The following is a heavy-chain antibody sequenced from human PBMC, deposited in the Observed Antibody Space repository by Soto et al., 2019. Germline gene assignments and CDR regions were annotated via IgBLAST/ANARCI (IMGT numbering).Heavy chain of an antibody. D-gene: IGHD3-16*01. J-gene: IGHJ6*02. Sequence: SVKVSGKASGLTFTSSAVGWVRQARVQRIEWIGWIVVGSGNTNYAQKFQERVTITRDMSTSTDDMEPRSLRGEDTSVYYCAALIRCLYRYHYGRVFWVQGXTGTVS. CDR2: IVVGSGNT. V-gene: IGHV1-58*01. CDR3: AALIRCLYRYHYGRVF. CDR1: GLTFTSSA.